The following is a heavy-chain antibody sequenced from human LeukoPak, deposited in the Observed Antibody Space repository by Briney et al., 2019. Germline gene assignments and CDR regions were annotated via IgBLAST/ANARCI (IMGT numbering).Heavy chain of an antibody. J-gene: IGHJ6*03. CDR3: ARQRVGYSYGDYYYYMDV. D-gene: IGHD5-18*01. V-gene: IGHV4-4*09. CDR2: IYTSGRT. Sequence: SETLSLTCTVSGGSISSYYWSWLRQPPGKGLEWIGYIYTSGRTNYNPSLKSRVTISVDTSKNQFSLKLSSVTAADTAVYYCARQRVGYSYGDYYYYMDVWGKGTTVTVSS. CDR1: GGSISSYY.